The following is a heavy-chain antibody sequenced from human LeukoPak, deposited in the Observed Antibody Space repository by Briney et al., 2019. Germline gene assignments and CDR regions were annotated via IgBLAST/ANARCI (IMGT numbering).Heavy chain of an antibody. D-gene: IGHD1-7*01. Sequence: ASVKVSCKASGGTFSSYAISWVRQAPGQGLEWMGRIIPILGIANYAQKFQGRVTITADKPTSTAYMELSSLRSEDTAVYYCARDSFSNYPKGYMDVWGKGTTVTVSS. V-gene: IGHV1-69*04. CDR1: GGTFSSYA. CDR3: ARDSFSNYPKGYMDV. CDR2: IIPILGIA. J-gene: IGHJ6*03.